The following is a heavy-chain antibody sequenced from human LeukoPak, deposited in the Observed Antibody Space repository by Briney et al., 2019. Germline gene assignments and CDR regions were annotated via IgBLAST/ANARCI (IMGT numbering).Heavy chain of an antibody. CDR3: ARVYSGYGPRFSFDY. Sequence: SETLSLTCTVSGGSISSSSYYWGWIRQPPGKGLEWIGSIYYSGSTYYNPSLKSRVTISVDTSKNQFSLKLSSVTAADTAVYYCARVYSGYGPRFSFDYWGQGTLVTVSS. CDR1: GGSISSSSYY. CDR2: IYYSGST. J-gene: IGHJ4*02. D-gene: IGHD5-12*01. V-gene: IGHV4-39*07.